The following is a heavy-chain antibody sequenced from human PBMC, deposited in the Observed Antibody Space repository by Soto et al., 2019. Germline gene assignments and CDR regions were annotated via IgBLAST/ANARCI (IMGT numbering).Heavy chain of an antibody. J-gene: IGHJ6*02. D-gene: IGHD3-3*01. CDR2: INHSGST. V-gene: IGHV4-34*01. Sequence: PSETLSLTCAVYGGSFSGYYWSWIRQPPGKGLEWIGEINHSGSTNYNPSLKSRVTISVDTSKNQFSLKLSSVTAADTAVYYCARRRITIFGVVIIEGMDVWGQGTTVTVSS. CDR1: GGSFSGYY. CDR3: ARRRITIFGVVIIEGMDV.